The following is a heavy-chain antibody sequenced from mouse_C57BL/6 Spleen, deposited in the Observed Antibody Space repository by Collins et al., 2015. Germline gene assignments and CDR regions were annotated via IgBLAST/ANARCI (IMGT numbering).Heavy chain of an antibody. Sequence: VKLSCKASGYTFTSYGISWVKQRTGQGLEWIGEIYPRSGNTYYNEKFKGKATLTVDKSSSTAYMLLSSLTSEDSAVYFCASFHYHGSSSDYWGQGTSVTVSS. J-gene: IGHJ4*01. D-gene: IGHD1-1*01. CDR2: IYPRSGNT. CDR1: GYTFTSYG. CDR3: ASFHYHGSSSDY. V-gene: IGHV1-81*01.